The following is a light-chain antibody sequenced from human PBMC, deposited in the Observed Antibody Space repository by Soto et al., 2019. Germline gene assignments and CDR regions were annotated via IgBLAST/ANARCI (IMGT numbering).Light chain of an antibody. V-gene: IGKV2-40*01. CDR1: QSILDSDDGNTY. J-gene: IGKJ4*01. Sequence: DIVMTQTPLSLPVTPGEPASISCRSSQSILDSDDGNTYLDWYLQKPGPSPQLLIYTVSYRASGVPDRFSGSGSGTDFTLKISRXEAEDVGVYYCMQRIEFPLTFGGGTKVDIK. CDR2: TVS. CDR3: MQRIEFPLT.